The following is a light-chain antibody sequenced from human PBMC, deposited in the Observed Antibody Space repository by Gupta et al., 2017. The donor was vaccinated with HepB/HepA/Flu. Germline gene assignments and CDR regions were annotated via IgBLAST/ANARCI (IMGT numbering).Light chain of an antibody. CDR3: GTCDTGLSAVV. CDR2: DNN. Sequence: QSVLTHPHSVSAAPGHKVTISCSGSSSNTGNNFVSCDQHLPGTAPKLLIYDNNKRPPGIPDRFSGSNSGTSATLGITGLQTGDEDDNYCGTCDTGLSAVVFCRGTKLTVL. V-gene: IGLV1-51*01. J-gene: IGLJ2*01. CDR1: SSNTGNNF.